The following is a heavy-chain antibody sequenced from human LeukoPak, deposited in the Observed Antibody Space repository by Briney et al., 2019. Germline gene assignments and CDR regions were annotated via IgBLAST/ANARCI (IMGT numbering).Heavy chain of an antibody. D-gene: IGHD2-21*02. V-gene: IGHV1-46*01. CDR1: GYTFTSYY. CDR2: INPSGGST. CDR3: ARDLICGGDCYRPSLDY. J-gene: IGHJ4*02. Sequence: GASVKVPCKASGYTFTSYYMHWVRQAPGQGLEWMGIINPSGGSTSYAQKFQGRVTMTRDTSTSTVYMELSSLRSEDTAVYYCARDLICGGDCYRPSLDYWGQGALVTVSS.